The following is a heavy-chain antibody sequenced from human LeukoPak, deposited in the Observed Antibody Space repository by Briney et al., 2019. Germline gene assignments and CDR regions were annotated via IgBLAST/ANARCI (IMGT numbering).Heavy chain of an antibody. Sequence: ASVKVSCKASGYTFTSYDINWVRQATGQGLEWMGWMNPNSGNTGYAQKFQGRVTITRNTSISTAYMELSSLRSEDTAVYYCAIPGYYGSGSYLYYWGQGTLVTVSS. CDR1: GYTFTSYD. V-gene: IGHV1-8*03. D-gene: IGHD3-10*01. CDR3: AIPGYYGSGSYLYY. J-gene: IGHJ4*02. CDR2: MNPNSGNT.